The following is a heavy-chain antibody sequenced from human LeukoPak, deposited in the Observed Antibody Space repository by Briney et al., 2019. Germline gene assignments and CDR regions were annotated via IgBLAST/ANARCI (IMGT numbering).Heavy chain of an antibody. D-gene: IGHD2-21*02. J-gene: IGHJ4*02. Sequence: TSETLSLTCAVYGGSFSGYYWSWIRQSPGKGLEWIGEISQSGTTNYNPSLKSRVTISVDTSKNQFSLKLSSVTAADTAVYYCARGGDGPFWMTYWGQGTLVTVSS. CDR1: GGSFSGYY. CDR3: ARGGDGPFWMTY. CDR2: ISQSGTT. V-gene: IGHV4-34*01.